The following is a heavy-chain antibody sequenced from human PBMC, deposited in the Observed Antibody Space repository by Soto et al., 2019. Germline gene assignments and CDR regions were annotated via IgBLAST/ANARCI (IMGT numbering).Heavy chain of an antibody. V-gene: IGHV3-30-3*01. CDR1: GFTFSSYA. J-gene: IGHJ3*02. CDR3: ARDPPGMAEHAFDI. CDR2: ISYDGSNK. D-gene: IGHD3-10*01. Sequence: VQLVESGGGVVQPGRSLRLSCAASGFTFSSYAMHWVRQAPGKGLEWVAVISYDGSNKYYADSVKGRFTISRDNSKNTLYLQMNSLRAEDTAVYYCARDPPGMAEHAFDIWGQGTMVTVSS.